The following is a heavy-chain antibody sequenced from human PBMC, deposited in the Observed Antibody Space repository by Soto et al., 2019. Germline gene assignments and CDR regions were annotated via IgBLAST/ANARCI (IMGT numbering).Heavy chain of an antibody. D-gene: IGHD1-26*01. CDR2: ISYDGSNK. Sequence: QVQLVESGGGVVQPGRSLRLSCAASGFTFSSYGMHWVRQAPGKGLEWVAVISYDGSNKYYADSVKGRFTISRDNSKNTLYLQMNSLRAEDTAVYYCAKDAYLIRELSVYWGQGTLVTVSS. V-gene: IGHV3-30*18. J-gene: IGHJ4*02. CDR3: AKDAYLIRELSVY. CDR1: GFTFSSYG.